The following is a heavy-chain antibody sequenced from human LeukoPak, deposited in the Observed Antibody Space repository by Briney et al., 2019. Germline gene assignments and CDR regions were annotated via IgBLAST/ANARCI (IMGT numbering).Heavy chain of an antibody. J-gene: IGHJ4*02. CDR3: AREGGCVYSSGWPSYFDY. CDR1: GFTFSSYS. D-gene: IGHD6-19*01. V-gene: IGHV3-21*01. Sequence: KPGGSLRLSCAASGFTFSSYSMNWVRQAPGKGLEWVSSISSSSSYIYYADSVKGRFTISRDNAQNSLYLQMHRLRAEDTAVYYCAREGGCVYSSGWPSYFDYWGQGTLVTVSS. CDR2: ISSSSSYI.